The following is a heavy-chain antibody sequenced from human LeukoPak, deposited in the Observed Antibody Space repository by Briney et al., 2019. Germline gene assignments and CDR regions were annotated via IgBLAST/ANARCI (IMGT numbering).Heavy chain of an antibody. CDR3: AKDMVLRYFDWLSIDY. CDR2: ISSNGGST. D-gene: IGHD3-9*01. V-gene: IGHV3-64*01. Sequence: GGSLRLSCAASGFTFSSYAMHWVRQAPGKGLEYVSAISSNGGSTYYANSVKGRFTISRDNSKNTLYLQMGSLRAEDTALYYCAKDMVLRYFDWLSIDYWGQGTLVTVSS. CDR1: GFTFSSYA. J-gene: IGHJ4*02.